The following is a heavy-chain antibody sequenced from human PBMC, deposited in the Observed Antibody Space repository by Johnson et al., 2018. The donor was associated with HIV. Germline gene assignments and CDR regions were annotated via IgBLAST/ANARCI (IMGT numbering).Heavy chain of an antibody. Sequence: VQLVESGGGLVQPGGSLRLSCAASGFTVSSNYMSWVRQAPGKGLAWVSVIYSGGSTYYADSVNGRFTISRDNSQNTLYLRMNSLRAEDTAVYYCAREGGYSSSWYGGYGREDAFDIWGQGTMVTVSS. CDR2: IYSGGST. CDR1: GFTVSSNY. CDR3: AREGGYSSSWYGGYGREDAFDI. V-gene: IGHV3-66*01. D-gene: IGHD6-13*01. J-gene: IGHJ3*02.